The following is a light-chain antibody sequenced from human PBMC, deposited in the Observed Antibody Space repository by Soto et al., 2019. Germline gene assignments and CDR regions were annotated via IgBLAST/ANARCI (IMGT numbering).Light chain of an antibody. CDR3: QQYGSYPIT. V-gene: IGKV3-20*01. J-gene: IGKJ5*01. CDR2: GAS. Sequence: ILLTQSPGTLSLSPGERATLSCRASQSVSSSYLAWYQQKPGQAPRLLIYGASSRATGIPERFSGSGSGTDFTLTISRLEPEDFAVYYCQQYGSYPITFGQGTRLEIK. CDR1: QSVSSSY.